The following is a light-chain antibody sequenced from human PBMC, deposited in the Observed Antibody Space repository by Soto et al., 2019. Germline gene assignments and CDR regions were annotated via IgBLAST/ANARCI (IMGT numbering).Light chain of an antibody. CDR1: QSVLYSSNNNND. CDR3: QQYYSTPLT. CDR2: WDS. Sequence: DIVMTQSPDSLAVSLGERATINGKSIQSVLYSSNNNNDLAWYQQKPGQPPKLLIYWDSTRESGVPDRFTGSWSGTEFASHISSLQAEDVAVYYYQQYYSTPLTFGGGTKVEIK. J-gene: IGKJ4*01. V-gene: IGKV4-1*01.